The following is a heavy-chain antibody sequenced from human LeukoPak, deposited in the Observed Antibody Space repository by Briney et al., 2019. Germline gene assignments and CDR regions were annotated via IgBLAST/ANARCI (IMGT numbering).Heavy chain of an antibody. V-gene: IGHV1-69*04. D-gene: IGHD6-19*01. CDR3: ARDIAAVAAPDY. CDR2: IIPILGIA. CDR1: GGTFSSYA. Sequence: SVKVSCKASGGTFSSYAISWVRQAPGQGLEWTGRIIPILGIANYAQKFQGRVTITADKSTSTAYMELSSLRSEDTAVYYCARDIAAVAAPDYWGQGTLVTVSS. J-gene: IGHJ4*02.